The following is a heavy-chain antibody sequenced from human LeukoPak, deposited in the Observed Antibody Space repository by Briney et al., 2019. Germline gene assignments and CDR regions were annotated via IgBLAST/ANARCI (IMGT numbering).Heavy chain of an antibody. CDR3: ARVGGSNHYYYGMDV. CDR2: IYYSGST. V-gene: IGHV4-59*01. J-gene: IGHJ6*02. CDR1: GGSISSYY. Sequence: SQTLSLTCTVSGGSISSYYWSWIRQPPGKGLEWIGYIYYSGSTNYNPSLKSRVTISVDTSKNQFSLKLSSVTSADTAVYYCARVGGSNHYYYGMDVWGQGTTVTVSS. D-gene: IGHD1-26*01.